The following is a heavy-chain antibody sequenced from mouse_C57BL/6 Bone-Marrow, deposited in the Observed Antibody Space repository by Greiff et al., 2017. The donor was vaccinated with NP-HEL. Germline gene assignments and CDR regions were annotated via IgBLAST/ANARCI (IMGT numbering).Heavy chain of an antibody. V-gene: IGHV5-4*03. CDR3: ARIYPQSWFAY. Sequence: EVKVVESGGGLVKPGGSLKLSCAASGFTFSSYAISWVRQTPEKRLEWVATISDGGRYTYYPDHVNGRFTISRDKAKNNLYLQMSHLKSEDTAMYYCARIYPQSWFAYWGQGTLVTVSA. CDR2: ISDGGRYT. CDR1: GFTFSSYA. J-gene: IGHJ3*01. D-gene: IGHD2-1*01.